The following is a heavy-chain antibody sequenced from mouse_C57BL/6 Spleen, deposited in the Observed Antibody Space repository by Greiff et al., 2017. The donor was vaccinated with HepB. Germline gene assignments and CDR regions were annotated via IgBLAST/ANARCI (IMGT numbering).Heavy chain of an antibody. D-gene: IGHD2-14*01. V-gene: IGHV5-4*01. CDR2: ISDGGSYT. Sequence: EVQRVESGGGLVKPGGSLKLSCAASGFTFSSYAMSWVRQTPEKRLEWVATISDGGSYTYYPDNVKGRFTISRDNAKNNLYLQMSHLKSEDTAMYYCASERVRRDGAWFAYWGQGTLVTVSA. J-gene: IGHJ3*01. CDR3: ASERVRRDGAWFAY. CDR1: GFTFSSYA.